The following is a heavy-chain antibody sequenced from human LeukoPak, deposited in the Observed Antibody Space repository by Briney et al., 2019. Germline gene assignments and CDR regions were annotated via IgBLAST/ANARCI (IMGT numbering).Heavy chain of an antibody. V-gene: IGHV1-18*01. CDR3: ARALRRSTSRTPDDY. CDR2: ISAYNGNT. D-gene: IGHD2-2*01. CDR1: GYTFTSYG. J-gene: IGHJ4*02. Sequence: ASVKVSCKASGYTFTSYGISGVRQAPGQGLEWMGWISAYNGNTNYAQKLQGRDTMTTDTSTSTAYMELRSLRSDDTAVYYCARALRRSTSRTPDDYWGQGTLVTVSS.